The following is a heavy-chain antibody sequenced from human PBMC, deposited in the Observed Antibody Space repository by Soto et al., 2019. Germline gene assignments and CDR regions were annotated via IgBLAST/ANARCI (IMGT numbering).Heavy chain of an antibody. CDR1: GGSFSGYY. D-gene: IGHD6-13*01. CDR3: ARNTIAAAGTPYFDY. J-gene: IGHJ4*02. CDR2: INHSGST. Sequence: SETLSLTCAVYGGSFSGYYWSWIRQPPGKGLEWIGEINHSGSTNYNPSLKSRVTISVDTSKNQFSLKLSSVTAADTAVYYCARNTIAAAGTPYFDYWGQGTLVTVSS. V-gene: IGHV4-34*01.